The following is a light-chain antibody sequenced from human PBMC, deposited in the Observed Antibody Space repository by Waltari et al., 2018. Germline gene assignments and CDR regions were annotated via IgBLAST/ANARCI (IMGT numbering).Light chain of an antibody. V-gene: IGKV3-20*01. CDR1: QSVSNTY. Sequence: EIVLTQSPGTLSLSPGERATLPRRASQSVSNTYLAWYQQKPGQAPRLLIFGTSNRATGIPDRFSGGGSGTDFTLTISRLEPEDFAMYYCQQYGKSPYTFGQGTKLEIK. CDR2: GTS. CDR3: QQYGKSPYT. J-gene: IGKJ2*01.